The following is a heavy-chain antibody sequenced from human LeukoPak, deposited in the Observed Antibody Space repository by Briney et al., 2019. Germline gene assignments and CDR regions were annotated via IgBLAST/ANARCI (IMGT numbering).Heavy chain of an antibody. CDR3: AREGPDYDSSGYYTYYFDY. Sequence: PGGSLRLSCAASGFTFSSYGMHWVRQAPGKGLEWVAVIWYDGSNKYYADSVKGRFTISRDNSKNTPYLQMNSLRAEDTAVYYCAREGPDYDSSGYYTYYFDYWGQGTLVTVSS. CDR2: IWYDGSNK. V-gene: IGHV3-33*01. D-gene: IGHD3-22*01. J-gene: IGHJ4*02. CDR1: GFTFSSYG.